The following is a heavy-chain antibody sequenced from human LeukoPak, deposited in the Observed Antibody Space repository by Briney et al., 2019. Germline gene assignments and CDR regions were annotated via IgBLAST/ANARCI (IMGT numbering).Heavy chain of an antibody. CDR1: GFIFDDFW. CDR3: ARDMSFSTSGWYGELDN. D-gene: IGHD6-19*01. J-gene: IGHJ4*02. V-gene: IGHV3-7*05. Sequence: GGSLRLSCAVSGFIFDDFWMSRVRQAPGKGLEWVANIKQDGSEMYYVDSVKGRFTISRDNAKNSLFLQMNSLRVEDTALYYCARDMSFSTSGWYGELDNWDQGTLVTVSS. CDR2: IKQDGSEM.